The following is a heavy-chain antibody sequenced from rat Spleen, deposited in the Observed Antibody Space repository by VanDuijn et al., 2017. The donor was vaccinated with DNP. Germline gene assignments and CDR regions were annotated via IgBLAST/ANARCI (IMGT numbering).Heavy chain of an antibody. V-gene: IGHV2-41*01. CDR1: EFSLTDYN. D-gene: IGHD1-11*01. CDR3: ARDLLRWRRGFAY. Sequence: QVQLKESGPGLVQPSQTLSLTCTVAEFSLTDYNVHWFRQPPGKGLQWMGVIWNNGGTRYNSVLKSRLRISKDTSKSQVFLKMDSLQTDDTATYYCARDLLRWRRGFAYWGQGTMVTVSS. CDR2: IWNNGGT. J-gene: IGHJ3*01.